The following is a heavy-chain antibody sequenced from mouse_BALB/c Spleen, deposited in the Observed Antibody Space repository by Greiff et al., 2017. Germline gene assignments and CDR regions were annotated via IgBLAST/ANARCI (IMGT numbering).Heavy chain of an antibody. Sequence: DVKLVESGGGLVQPGGSLRLSCATSGFTFTDYYMSWVRQPPGKALEWLGFIRNKANGYTTEYSASVKGRFTISRDNSQSILYLQMNTLRAEDSATYYCARAAYYYGSSFYAMDYWGQGTSVTVSS. CDR3: ARAAYYYGSSFYAMDY. V-gene: IGHV7-3*02. CDR2: IRNKANGYTT. CDR1: GFTFTDYY. J-gene: IGHJ4*01. D-gene: IGHD1-1*01.